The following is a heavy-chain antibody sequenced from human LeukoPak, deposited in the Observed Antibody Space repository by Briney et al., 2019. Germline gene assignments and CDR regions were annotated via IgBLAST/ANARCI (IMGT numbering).Heavy chain of an antibody. CDR3: SREGYSCPNWFDT. D-gene: IGHD4-11*01. J-gene: IGHJ5*02. V-gene: IGHV4-39*07. CDR2: IYCNGDT. Sequence: SETLSLTCSVSGGSISSSRSYWGWIRQTPGKGLEGVGSIYCNGDTYYNPAFRGRVSMSVDTAKNQISLIVTSVTAADTAVYYCSREGYSCPNWFDTWGQGTLVTVSS. CDR1: GGSISSSRSY.